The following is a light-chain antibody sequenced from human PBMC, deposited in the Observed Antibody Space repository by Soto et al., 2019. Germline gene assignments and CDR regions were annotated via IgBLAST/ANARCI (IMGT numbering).Light chain of an antibody. V-gene: IGKV1-9*01. CDR1: QDISIY. J-gene: IGKJ4*01. CDR2: AES. CDR3: HQLRMYPST. Sequence: IQLTQSPSSLSASVGDRVTITCLASQDISIYLYWYQQKTGEATTLLIYAESTLYGGVPSRLSGSGSGKDFALTLTSLQAEDFATYYCHQLRMYPSTFGGGTKVDIK.